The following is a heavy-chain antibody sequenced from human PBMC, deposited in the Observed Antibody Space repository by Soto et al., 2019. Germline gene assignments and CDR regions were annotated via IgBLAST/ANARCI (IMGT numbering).Heavy chain of an antibody. CDR3: ARGDYYDILTGYPT. D-gene: IGHD3-9*01. Sequence: SETLSLTCAVSGGSISSGGYSWSWIRQPPGKGLEWIGYIYHSGSTYYNPSLKSRVTISVDRSKNQFSLKLSSVTAADTAVYYCARGDYYDILTGYPTWGQGTLVTVSS. J-gene: IGHJ5*02. CDR1: GGSISSGGYS. CDR2: IYHSGST. V-gene: IGHV4-30-2*01.